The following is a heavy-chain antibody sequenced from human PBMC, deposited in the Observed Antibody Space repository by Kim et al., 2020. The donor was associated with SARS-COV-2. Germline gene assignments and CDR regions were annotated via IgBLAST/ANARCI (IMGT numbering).Heavy chain of an antibody. V-gene: IGHV3-21*01. D-gene: IGHD2-21*01. CDR1: GFTFSSYS. CDR2: ISSSSSYI. CDR3: ASLVLAYCGGDCYRVG. J-gene: IGHJ4*02. Sequence: GGSLRLSCAASGFTFSSYSMNWVRQAPGKGLEWVSSISSSSSYIYYADSVKGRFTISRDNAKNSLYLQMNSLRAEDTAVYYCASLVLAYCGGDCYRVGWGQGTLVTVSS.